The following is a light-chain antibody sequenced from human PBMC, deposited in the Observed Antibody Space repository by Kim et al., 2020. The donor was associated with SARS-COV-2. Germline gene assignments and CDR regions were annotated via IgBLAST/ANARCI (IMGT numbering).Light chain of an antibody. CDR3: QEYNDWPRST. Sequence: EMVMTQSPATLSVSPGESATLSCRASQSVSDNLAWYQQKPGQAPRLLIHRASTRATGVPARFSGSGSGTDFTLTISSLQPEDFAVYYCQEYNDWPRSTFGQGTKLEI. CDR2: RAS. J-gene: IGKJ2*02. V-gene: IGKV3-15*01. CDR1: QSVSDN.